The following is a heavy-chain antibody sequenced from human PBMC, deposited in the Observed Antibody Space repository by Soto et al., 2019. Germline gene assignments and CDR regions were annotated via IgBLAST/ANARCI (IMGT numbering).Heavy chain of an antibody. Sequence: SETLSLTCAVSGASISGSYYYWAWLRQSPGKGPEWIGSVFYTGFTSYNPSLEGRVSVSVDTSKSQFSLKLSAVTAADTAVYYCATSQKGYNWNYFDHWGQGALVTVSS. D-gene: IGHD1-20*01. CDR1: GASISGSYYY. CDR3: ATSQKGYNWNYFDH. CDR2: VFYTGFT. V-gene: IGHV4-39*01. J-gene: IGHJ4*02.